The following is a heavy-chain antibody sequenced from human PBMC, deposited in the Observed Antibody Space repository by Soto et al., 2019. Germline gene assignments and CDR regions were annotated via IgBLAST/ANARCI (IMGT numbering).Heavy chain of an antibody. CDR3: AGYMVRGAMFDY. V-gene: IGHV3-30*03. J-gene: IGHJ4*02. CDR1: GFTFSSYG. D-gene: IGHD3-10*01. CDR2: ISYDGSNK. Sequence: GGSLRLSCAASGFTFSSYGMHWVRQAPGKGLEWVAVISYDGSNKYYADSVKGRFTISRDNSKNTLYLQMNSLRAEDTAVYYCAGYMVRGAMFDYWGQGTLVTVSS.